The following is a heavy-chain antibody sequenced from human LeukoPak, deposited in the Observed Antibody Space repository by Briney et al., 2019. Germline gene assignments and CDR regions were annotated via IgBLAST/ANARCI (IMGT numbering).Heavy chain of an antibody. Sequence: PGGSPRLSCAASGFTFSSYWMSWVRQAPGKGLEWVANIKQDGSEKFYVDSVKGRFTISRDNAKNSLYLQMNSLRAEDTAVYYCARAQYYYDSGAYGPDYWGQGTQVTVSS. J-gene: IGHJ4*02. D-gene: IGHD3-22*01. CDR1: GFTFSSYW. CDR2: IKQDGSEK. CDR3: ARAQYYYDSGAYGPDY. V-gene: IGHV3-7*03.